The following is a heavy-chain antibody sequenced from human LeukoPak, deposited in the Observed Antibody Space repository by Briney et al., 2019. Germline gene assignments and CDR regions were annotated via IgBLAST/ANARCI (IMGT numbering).Heavy chain of an antibody. CDR3: ARDGVVPAAMGRSWFDP. J-gene: IGHJ5*02. Sequence: PSETLSLTCTVSGGSISSYYWSWIRQPAGKGLEWIGRIYTSGSTNYNPSLKSRVTMSVDTSKNQFSLKLSSMTAADTAVYYCARDGVVPAAMGRSWFDPWGQGTLVTVSS. V-gene: IGHV4-4*07. D-gene: IGHD2-2*01. CDR2: IYTSGST. CDR1: GGSISSYY.